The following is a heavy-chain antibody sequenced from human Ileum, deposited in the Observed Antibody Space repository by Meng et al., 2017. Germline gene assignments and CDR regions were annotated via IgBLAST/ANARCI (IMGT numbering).Heavy chain of an antibody. CDR1: GYTFTTYG. D-gene: IGHD1-1*01. J-gene: IGHJ4*02. Sequence: QVQMVQSGAEVKKPGASAQVSCKASGYTFTTYGISWVRQAPGQGLEWMGWMNTDKGNTNYAQKFQGRVTMTRDTSTSTAYMELRSLRSDDTAVYYCAREGAYNGGDYWGQGTLVTVSS. V-gene: IGHV1-18*01. CDR2: MNTDKGNT. CDR3: AREGAYNGGDY.